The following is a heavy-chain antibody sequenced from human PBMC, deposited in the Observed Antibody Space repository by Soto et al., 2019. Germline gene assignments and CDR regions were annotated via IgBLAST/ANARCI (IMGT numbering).Heavy chain of an antibody. D-gene: IGHD3-10*01. V-gene: IGHV3-7*05. CDR3: ARVGGSYGSGILDV. Sequence: GGSLRLSCSASGFTFSSYWMSWVRQAPGKGLEWVANIKQDGSEKYYVDSVKGRFTISRDNAKNSLYLQMNSLRAEDTAVYYCARVGGSYGSGILDVWGQGTTVTVSS. J-gene: IGHJ6*02. CDR2: IKQDGSEK. CDR1: GFTFSSYW.